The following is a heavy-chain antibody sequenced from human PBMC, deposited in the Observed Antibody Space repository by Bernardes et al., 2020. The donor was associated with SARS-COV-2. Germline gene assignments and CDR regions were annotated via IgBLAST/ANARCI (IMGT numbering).Heavy chain of an antibody. CDR3: ARDAYYYDRSGYYWGKYDYYGMDV. J-gene: IGHJ6*02. CDR1: GFTFSSYG. Sequence: GGSLRLSCAASGFTFSSYGMHWVRQAPGKGLAWVAFIWYDGRNQNYADSVKGRFAISRDNSKNTLYLQMNSLRAEDTAVYYCARDAYYYDRSGYYWGKYDYYGMDVWGQGTTVTGSS. V-gene: IGHV3-33*01. D-gene: IGHD3-22*01. CDR2: IWYDGRNQ.